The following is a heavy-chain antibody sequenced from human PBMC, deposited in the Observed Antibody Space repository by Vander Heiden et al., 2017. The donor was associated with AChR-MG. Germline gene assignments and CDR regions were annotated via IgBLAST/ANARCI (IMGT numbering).Heavy chain of an antibody. J-gene: IGHJ3*02. V-gene: IGHV4-30-2*01. Sequence: QLQLPESGSGLVKASQTLSLNCIVPGGSKSSGGHSWNWILQPPGKGLEWIGYVYYGVNTYCTPSLQSRATISVDRSKNQFSLNLSSVTAADTAVYYCASSGPEYEDGFDIWGQGTVVTVSS. CDR1: GGSKSSGGHS. CDR3: ASSGPEYEDGFDI. D-gene: IGHD3-3*01. CDR2: VYYGVNT.